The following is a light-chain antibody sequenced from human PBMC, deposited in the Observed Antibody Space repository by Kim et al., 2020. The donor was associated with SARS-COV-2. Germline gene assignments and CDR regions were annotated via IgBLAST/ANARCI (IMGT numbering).Light chain of an antibody. J-gene: IGKJ4*01. CDR1: QSVSRNY. CDR2: GAS. V-gene: IGKV3-20*01. Sequence: EIVLTQSAGTLSLSPGERATLSCRASQSVSRNYLAWYQQKPGQAPRLLIYGASSRATGIPDRFSGSGYGTDFTLTISRLEPEDFAVYYCQQYGSSPLTFGGGTKVDIK. CDR3: QQYGSSPLT.